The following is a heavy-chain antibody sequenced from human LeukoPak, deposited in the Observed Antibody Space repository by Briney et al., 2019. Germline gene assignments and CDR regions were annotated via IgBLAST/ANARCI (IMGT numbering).Heavy chain of an antibody. D-gene: IGHD4-17*01. CDR3: ARVAGYGGYVSPGYYGMDV. CDR1: GGSISSYY. V-gene: IGHV4-59*01. Sequence: PSETLSLTCTVSGGSISSYYWNWIRQPPGKGLEWIGYVYYSGSTNYNPSLKSRVTISVDTSKNQFSLKLSSVTAADTAVYCCARVAGYGGYVSPGYYGMDVWGQGTTVTVSS. J-gene: IGHJ6*02. CDR2: VYYSGST.